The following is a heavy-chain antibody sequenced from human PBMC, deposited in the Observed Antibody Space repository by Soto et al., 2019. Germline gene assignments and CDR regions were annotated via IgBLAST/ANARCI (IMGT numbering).Heavy chain of an antibody. V-gene: IGHV1-46*01. Sequence: ASVKVSCKASGYTFTSYYMHWVRQAPGQGLEWMGIINPSGGSTSYAQKFRGRVTMTRDTSTSTVYMELSSLRSEDTAVYYCARVEMATTIAAAFDIWGQGTMVTVSS. J-gene: IGHJ3*02. CDR2: INPSGGST. D-gene: IGHD5-12*01. CDR3: ARVEMATTIAAAFDI. CDR1: GYTFTSYY.